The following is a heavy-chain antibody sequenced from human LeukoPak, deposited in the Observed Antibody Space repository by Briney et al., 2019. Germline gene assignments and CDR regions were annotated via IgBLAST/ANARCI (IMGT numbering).Heavy chain of an antibody. CDR1: GFTFSSYA. CDR3: AILLPGDY. Sequence: GGSLRLSCAASGFTFSSYAMHWVRQAPGKGLEWVTTISNDGTNEYYADSVKGRFTISRDNSKNTLYLQMNSLRAEDTAMYYCAILLPGDYWGQGTRVAVSS. CDR2: ISNDGTNE. J-gene: IGHJ4*02. D-gene: IGHD7-27*01. V-gene: IGHV3-30*04.